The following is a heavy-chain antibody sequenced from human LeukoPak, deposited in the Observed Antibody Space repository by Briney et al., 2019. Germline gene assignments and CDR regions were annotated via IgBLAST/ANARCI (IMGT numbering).Heavy chain of an antibody. CDR3: ARESQGVAVAGHTPDY. Sequence: GGSLRLSCAASGFTFSSYWMSWVRQAPGKGLEWVANIKQDGSEKYYVDSVKGRFTISRDNAKNSLYLQMNSLRAEDTAVYYCARESQGVAVAGHTPDYWGQGTLVTVSS. D-gene: IGHD6-19*01. CDR1: GFTFSSYW. CDR2: IKQDGSEK. J-gene: IGHJ4*02. V-gene: IGHV3-7*01.